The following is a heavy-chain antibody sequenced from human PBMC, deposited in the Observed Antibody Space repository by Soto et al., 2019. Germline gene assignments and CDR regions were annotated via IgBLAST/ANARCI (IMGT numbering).Heavy chain of an antibody. CDR1: GGSISSYY. V-gene: IGHV4-59*08. D-gene: IGHD3-16*01. CDR3: ARSPSWDFDY. CDR2: IYYSGST. Sequence: PSETLSLTCTVSGGSISSYYWSWIRQPPGKGLEWIGYIYYSGSTNYNPSLKSRVTISVDTSKNQFSLKLSSVTAADTAVYYCARSPSWDFDYWGQGALVTVSS. J-gene: IGHJ4*02.